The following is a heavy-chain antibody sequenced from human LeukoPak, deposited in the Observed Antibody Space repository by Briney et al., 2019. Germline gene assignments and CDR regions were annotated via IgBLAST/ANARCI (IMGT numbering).Heavy chain of an antibody. J-gene: IGHJ4*02. CDR3: ARSPYYFDSSGYHGAYYFDY. CDR2: IYHSGGT. V-gene: IGHV4-38-2*01. CDR1: GYSISSGDY. D-gene: IGHD3-22*01. Sequence: SETLSLTCVVSGYSISSGDYWGRIRQPPGKGLEWIGSIYHSGGTYNNPSLKSRVTISVDTSKNQFSLKLSSVTAADTAVYYCARSPYYFDSSGYHGAYYFDYWGQGTLVTVSS.